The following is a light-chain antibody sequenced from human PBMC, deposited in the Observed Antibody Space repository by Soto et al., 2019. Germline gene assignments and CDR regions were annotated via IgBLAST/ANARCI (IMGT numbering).Light chain of an antibody. Sequence: QSALTQPASVSGSPGQSITISCTGTSSDVGGYNYVSWYQQHPGKAPKLMFYDVSNRPSGVSNGFSGSKSGNTASLTISGLHAEDEADYYCSSYTSSSTMVFGGGTKLTVL. CDR2: DVS. CDR1: SSDVGGYNY. CDR3: SSYTSSSTMV. V-gene: IGLV2-14*01. J-gene: IGLJ2*01.